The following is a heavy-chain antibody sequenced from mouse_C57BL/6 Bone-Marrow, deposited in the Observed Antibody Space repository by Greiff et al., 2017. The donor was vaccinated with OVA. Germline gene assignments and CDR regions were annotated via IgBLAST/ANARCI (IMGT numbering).Heavy chain of an antibody. V-gene: IGHV5-16*01. CDR2: INYDGSST. CDR1: GFTFSDSY. D-gene: IGHD2-4*01. CDR3: ARGDYDQGYYYAMDY. J-gene: IGHJ4*01. Sequence: EVKLVESEGGLVQPGSSMTLSCTASGFTFSDSYMAWVRQVPEKGLEWVANINYDGSSTYYLDSLKSRFIISRDNAKNILYLQMSSLKSEDTATYYCARGDYDQGYYYAMDYWGQGTSVTVSS.